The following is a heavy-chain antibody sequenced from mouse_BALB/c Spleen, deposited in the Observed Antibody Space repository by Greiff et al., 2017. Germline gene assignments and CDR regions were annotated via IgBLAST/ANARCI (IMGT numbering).Heavy chain of an antibody. V-gene: IGHV1-7*01. CDR1: GYTFTSYW. J-gene: IGHJ3*01. CDR3: ARGPPYGACLAY. D-gene: IGHD1-1*01. CDR2: INPSTGYT. Sequence: VQLQQSGAELAKPGASVKMSCKASGYTFTSYWMHWVKQRPGQGLEWIGYINPSTGYTEYNQKFKDKATLTADKSSSTAYMQLSSLTSEDSAVYSCARGPPYGACLAYWGQGTLVTVSA.